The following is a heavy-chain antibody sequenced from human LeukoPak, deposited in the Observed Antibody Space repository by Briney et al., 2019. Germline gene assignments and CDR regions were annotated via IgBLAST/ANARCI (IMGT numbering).Heavy chain of an antibody. CDR3: ARGGGYCSSTSWYKSPPYYYYMDV. D-gene: IGHD2-2*02. CDR1: GGSINNYY. CDR2: IYTRGST. Sequence: SETLSLTCTVSGGSINNYYWSWIRQPAGKGLEWIGRIYTRGSTNYNPSLKSRVTMPVDTSKNQFSLKLSSVTAADTAVYYCARGGGYCSSTSWYKSPPYYYYMDVWGQGTTVTVSS. V-gene: IGHV4-4*07. J-gene: IGHJ6*03.